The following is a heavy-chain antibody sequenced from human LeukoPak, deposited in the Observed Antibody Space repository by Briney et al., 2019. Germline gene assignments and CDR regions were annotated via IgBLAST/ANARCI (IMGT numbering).Heavy chain of an antibody. D-gene: IGHD5-12*01. V-gene: IGHV4-39*01. CDR2: IYYSGST. J-gene: IGHJ4*02. CDR3: ARLGGGYSGYADY. Sequence: PSETLSLTCTVSSGSFNSGDDFWTWIRQPPGKALAWLGSIYYSGSTYYNPSLKSRVTISVDTSKNQFSLKLSSVTAADTAVYYCARLGGGYSGYADYWGQGTLVTVSS. CDR1: SGSFNSGDDF.